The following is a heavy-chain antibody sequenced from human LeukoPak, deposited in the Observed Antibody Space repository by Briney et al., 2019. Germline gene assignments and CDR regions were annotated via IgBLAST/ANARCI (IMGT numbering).Heavy chain of an antibody. CDR1: GFPFTSYS. V-gene: IGHV3-30*04. CDR3: ARGGYSYPDDYYYMDV. D-gene: IGHD5-18*01. J-gene: IGHJ6*03. Sequence: GGSLRLSCAASGFPFTSYSMHWVRQAPGKGLEWVGVVLYDGSMQYYADSVKGRFTISRDNSKNTLYVQMNSLRGEDTAVYYCARGGYSYPDDYYYMDVWGKGTTVTVSS. CDR2: VLYDGSMQ.